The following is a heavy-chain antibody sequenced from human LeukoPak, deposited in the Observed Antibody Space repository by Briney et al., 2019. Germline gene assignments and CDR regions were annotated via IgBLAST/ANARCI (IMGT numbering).Heavy chain of an antibody. CDR1: GFTFSSYA. D-gene: IGHD1-26*01. CDR2: ISSNGGST. V-gene: IGHV3-64*01. J-gene: IGHJ3*02. Sequence: GGSLRLSCAASGFTFSSYATHWVRQAPGKGLEYVSAISSNGGSTYYANSVKGRFTISRDNSKNTLYLQMGSLRAEDTAVYYCAKGRSYWPYDAFDIWGQGTMVTVSS. CDR3: AKGRSYWPYDAFDI.